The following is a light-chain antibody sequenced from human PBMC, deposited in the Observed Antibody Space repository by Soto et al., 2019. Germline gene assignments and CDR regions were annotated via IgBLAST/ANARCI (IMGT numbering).Light chain of an antibody. CDR1: QSINSW. CDR2: KAS. J-gene: IGKJ1*01. CDR3: QQYSSNSA. V-gene: IGKV1-5*03. Sequence: DIQMPQSPSTLSESVGDRVTINCRASQSINSWLAWNKQKPGTAPKLLIYKASSLESGVPTRFSGSGSETEFSLTISSLQPDDFASYYCQQYSSNSAFGQGTKVEIK.